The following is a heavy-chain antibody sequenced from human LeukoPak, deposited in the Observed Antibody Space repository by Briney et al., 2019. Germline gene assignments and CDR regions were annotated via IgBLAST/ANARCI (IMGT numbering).Heavy chain of an antibody. V-gene: IGHV4-39*07. CDR1: GGSISSSTYY. D-gene: IGHD2-2*01. Sequence: PSETLSLTCTVSGGSISSSTYYWGWIRQPPGKGLEWIGETNHSGSTNYNPSLKSRVTISVDTSKNQFSLKLSSVTAADTAVYYCARLDCSSTSCYYNYWGQGTLVTVSS. CDR3: ARLDCSSTSCYYNY. CDR2: TNHSGST. J-gene: IGHJ4*02.